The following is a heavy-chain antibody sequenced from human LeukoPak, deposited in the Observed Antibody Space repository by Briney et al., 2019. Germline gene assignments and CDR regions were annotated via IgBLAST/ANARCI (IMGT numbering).Heavy chain of an antibody. J-gene: IGHJ5*02. Sequence: GGSLRLSCTASGFTFNTYWMHWVRQAPGKGLEWVSRINSDGSTTTYADSVKGRFTISRDNAKNTLYLQMNSLRAEDTALYYCVRARGGNYNNWFDPWGQGTLVTVSS. CDR1: GFTFNTYW. D-gene: IGHD4-23*01. CDR2: INSDGSTT. V-gene: IGHV3-74*01. CDR3: VRARGGNYNNWFDP.